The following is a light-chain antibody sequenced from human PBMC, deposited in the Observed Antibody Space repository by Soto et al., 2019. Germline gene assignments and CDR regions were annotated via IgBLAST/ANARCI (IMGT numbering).Light chain of an antibody. V-gene: IGLV2-14*01. CDR3: SSFTSAYTFG. J-gene: IGLJ1*01. CDR2: EVS. Sequence: QSVLAQPASVSGSPGQSIAISCTGTSSDVGGYNYVSWYQQHPGKAPKLLISEVSIRPSGVSDRFSGSKSGNTASLTISGLQTEDEADYYCSSFTSAYTFGFGSGTKVTVL. CDR1: SSDVGGYNY.